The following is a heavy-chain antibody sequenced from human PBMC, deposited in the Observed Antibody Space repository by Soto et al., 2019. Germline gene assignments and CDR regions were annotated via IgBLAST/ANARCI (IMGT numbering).Heavy chain of an antibody. CDR1: GYTFTSYA. CDR2: INAGNGNT. Sequence: ASVKVSCKASGYTFTSYAIHWVRQAPGQSLEWMGWINAGNGNTKSSEKFQGRVTMTRDTSTSTVYMELSSLRSEDTAVYYCARAPKDSGWYDYWGQGTLVTVSS. D-gene: IGHD6-19*01. CDR3: ARAPKDSGWYDY. V-gene: IGHV1-3*01. J-gene: IGHJ4*02.